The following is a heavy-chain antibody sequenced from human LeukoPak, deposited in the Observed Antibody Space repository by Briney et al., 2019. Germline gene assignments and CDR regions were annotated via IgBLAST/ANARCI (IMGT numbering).Heavy chain of an antibody. CDR3: AKPLMLRGDQPDS. CDR1: GFTLRTYD. D-gene: IGHD3-10*01. CDR2: MSGSGHST. Sequence: GSLRFSGAASGFTLRTYDMSSSRKETGKRMQSVSGMSGSGHSTKYADSVKGRFTISRDNSKNTVYLQMNSLRVEDTAVYYCAKPLMLRGDQPDSWGQGALVTVSS. V-gene: IGHV3-23*01. J-gene: IGHJ5*01.